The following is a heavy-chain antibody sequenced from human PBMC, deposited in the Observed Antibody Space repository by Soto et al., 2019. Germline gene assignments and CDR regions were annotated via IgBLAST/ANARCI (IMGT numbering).Heavy chain of an antibody. V-gene: IGHV3-15*01. Sequence: GGSLRLSCAASGFTFSNAWMSWVRQAPGKGLEWVGRIKSKTDGGTTDYAAPVKGRFTISRDDSKNTLYLQMNSLKTEDTAVYYCTSPGVVVPAAINYYYYMDVWGKGTTVTVSS. CDR2: IKSKTDGGTT. CDR3: TSPGVVVPAAINYYYYMDV. CDR1: GFTFSNAW. D-gene: IGHD2-2*01. J-gene: IGHJ6*03.